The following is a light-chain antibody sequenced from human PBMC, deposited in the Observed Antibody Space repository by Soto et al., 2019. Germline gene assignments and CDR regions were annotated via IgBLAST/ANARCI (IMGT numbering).Light chain of an antibody. J-gene: IGKJ1*01. V-gene: IGKV3-20*01. CDR1: QRISSNS. CDR3: QQRGGSPPTWT. Sequence: EIVLTQSPGTLSLSPGERATLSCRASQRISSNSLAWYQQKPGQAPRLLIYDASNRATGIPDRFSGSGSGTDFTLTISRLEPEEFAVYYCQQRGGSPPTWTFGQGTKVEIK. CDR2: DAS.